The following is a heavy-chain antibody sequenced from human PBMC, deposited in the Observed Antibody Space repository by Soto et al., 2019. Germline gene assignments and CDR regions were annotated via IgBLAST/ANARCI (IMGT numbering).Heavy chain of an antibody. Sequence: SETLSLTCTVSGGSISSGDYYWSWIRQPPGKGLEWIGYIYYSGSTYYNPSLKSRVTISVDTSKNQFSLKLSSVTAADTAVYYCATRRYYYGSGSYWTPFDYWGQGTLVTSPQ. CDR3: ATRRYYYGSGSYWTPFDY. CDR1: GGSISSGDYY. CDR2: IYYSGST. J-gene: IGHJ4*02. D-gene: IGHD3-10*01. V-gene: IGHV4-30-4*01.